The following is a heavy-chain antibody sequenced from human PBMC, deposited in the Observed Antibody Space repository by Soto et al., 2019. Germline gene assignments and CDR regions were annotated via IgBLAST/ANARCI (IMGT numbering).Heavy chain of an antibody. CDR2: ISYDGSNK. J-gene: IGHJ6*02. V-gene: IGHV3-30*18. Sequence: QVQLVESGGGVVQPGRSLRLSCAASGFTFSSYGMHWVRQAPGKGLEWVAVISYDGSNKYYADSVKGRFTISRDNSKNTLYLQMNSLRAEDTAVYYCAKDREQQLVLSYYGMDVWAQGTTVTVSS. CDR3: AKDREQQLVLSYYGMDV. D-gene: IGHD6-13*01. CDR1: GFTFSSYG.